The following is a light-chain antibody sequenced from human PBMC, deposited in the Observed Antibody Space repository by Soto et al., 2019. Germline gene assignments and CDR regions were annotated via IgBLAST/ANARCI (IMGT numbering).Light chain of an antibody. J-gene: IGKJ1*01. CDR3: QNYNGAPWT. Sequence: DIQLTQSPSSLSASVGDRVTITCRASQAISTYLVWYQQKPGTVPKLLIFAASTLQSGVPSRFSGSGSGTDFTLTISSLQPEDVATYYCQNYNGAPWTFGQGTKVDIK. CDR1: QAISTY. CDR2: AAS. V-gene: IGKV1-27*01.